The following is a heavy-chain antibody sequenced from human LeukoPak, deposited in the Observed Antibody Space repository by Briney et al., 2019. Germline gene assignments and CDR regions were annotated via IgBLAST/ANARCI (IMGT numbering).Heavy chain of an antibody. CDR2: IKPDTGAT. V-gene: IGHV1-2*02. Sequence: GASLKVSCKASGYTFTGHYFHWLRQAPGQGLEWLGWIKPDTGATNFAQKFHGRLTMTTDTSISTGYMELRSLTSDDTAMYYCARDHDFGPDYWGQGTLVTVS. CDR3: ARDHDFGPDY. J-gene: IGHJ4*02. D-gene: IGHD4/OR15-4a*01. CDR1: GYTFTGHY.